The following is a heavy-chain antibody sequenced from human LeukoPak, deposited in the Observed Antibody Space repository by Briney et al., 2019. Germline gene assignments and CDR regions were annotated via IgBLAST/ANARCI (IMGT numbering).Heavy chain of an antibody. CDR3: ARDLAPYYYDSSGYYSWAFDI. D-gene: IGHD3-22*01. V-gene: IGHV3-21*01. CDR1: GFTFSSYS. J-gene: IGHJ3*02. Sequence: GGSLRLSCAASGFTFSSYSMNWVRQAPGKGLEWVSSISSSSGYIYYADSVKGRFTISRDNAKNSLYLQMNSLRAEDTAVYYCARDLAPYYYDSSGYYSWAFDIWGQGTMVTVSS. CDR2: ISSSSGYI.